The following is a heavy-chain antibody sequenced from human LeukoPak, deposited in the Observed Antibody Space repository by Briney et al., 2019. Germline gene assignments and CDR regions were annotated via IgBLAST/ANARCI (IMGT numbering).Heavy chain of an antibody. D-gene: IGHD6-19*01. J-gene: IGHJ1*01. CDR1: GFTFDDYT. Sequence: PGGSLRLSCAASGFTFDDYTMHWVRQAPGKGLEWVSLISWDGGSTYYADSVKGRFTISRDNSKNSLYLQMNSLRTEDTALYYCAKDIHGAVAGQVFQHWGQGTLVTVSS. CDR2: ISWDGGST. V-gene: IGHV3-43*01. CDR3: AKDIHGAVAGQVFQH.